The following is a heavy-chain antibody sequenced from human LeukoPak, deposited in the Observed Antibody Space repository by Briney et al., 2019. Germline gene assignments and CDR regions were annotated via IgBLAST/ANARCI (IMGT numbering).Heavy chain of an antibody. CDR3: ARDSTAPYYDFWSGHGGYFDY. D-gene: IGHD3-3*01. V-gene: IGHV3-11*01. Sequence: GGSLRLSCAASGFTFSDYYMSWIRQAPGKGLEWVSYISSSGSTIYYADSVKGRFTISRDNAKNSLYLQMNSLRAEDTAVYYCARDSTAPYYDFWSGHGGYFDYWGQGTLVTVSS. CDR2: ISSSGSTI. J-gene: IGHJ4*02. CDR1: GFTFSDYY.